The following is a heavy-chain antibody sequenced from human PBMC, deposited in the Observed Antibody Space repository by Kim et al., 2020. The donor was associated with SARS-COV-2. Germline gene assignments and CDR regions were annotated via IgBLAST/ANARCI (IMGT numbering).Heavy chain of an antibody. J-gene: IGHJ4*02. Sequence: NPSLKSRVTISVDPSKNQFSLKLSSVAAADTAVYYCARGPAAVAGTAPDYWGQGTLVTVSS. V-gene: IGHV4-34*01. CDR3: ARGPAAVAGTAPDY. D-gene: IGHD6-19*01.